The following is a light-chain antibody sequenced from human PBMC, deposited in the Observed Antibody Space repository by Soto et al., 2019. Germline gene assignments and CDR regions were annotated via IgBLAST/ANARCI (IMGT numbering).Light chain of an antibody. CDR3: QQYGTSPFT. Sequence: DIVLTQSPGTLSLSPGERATLSCRASQSVSSGDLAWFQQRPGQAPRLLIYGASSRAPGIPDRFSGSGSGTDVTLTISRLESEDFAVYYCQQYGTSPFTFGRGTKLEIK. CDR2: GAS. J-gene: IGKJ2*01. CDR1: QSVSSGD. V-gene: IGKV3-20*01.